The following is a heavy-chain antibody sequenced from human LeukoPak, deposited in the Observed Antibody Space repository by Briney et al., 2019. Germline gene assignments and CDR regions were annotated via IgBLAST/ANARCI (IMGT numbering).Heavy chain of an antibody. CDR2: INHSGST. V-gene: IGHV4-34*01. CDR1: GGSFSGYY. D-gene: IGHD3-16*02. CDR3: ARLNYDYVWGSYRSYYYYYYMDV. J-gene: IGHJ6*03. Sequence: SETLSLTCAVYGGSFSGYYWSWIRQPPGKGLEWIGEINHSGSTNYNPSLKSRVTISVDTSKNQFSLKLSSVTAADTAVYYCARLNYDYVWGSYRSYYYYYYMDVWGKGTTVTISS.